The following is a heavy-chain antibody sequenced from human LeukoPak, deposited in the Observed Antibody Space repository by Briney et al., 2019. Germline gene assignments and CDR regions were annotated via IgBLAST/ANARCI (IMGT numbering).Heavy chain of an antibody. CDR1: GYTFTSYG. D-gene: IGHD4-17*01. V-gene: IGHV1-18*01. CDR3: AREVEATVTGFCYYYYMDV. Sequence: ASVKVSCKASGYTFTSYGISWVRQAPGQGREGMGWISAYNGNTNYAQKLQGRVTMTTDTSTSTAYMELRSLRSDDTAVYYCAREVEATVTGFCYYYYMDVWGKGTTVTVSS. CDR2: ISAYNGNT. J-gene: IGHJ6*03.